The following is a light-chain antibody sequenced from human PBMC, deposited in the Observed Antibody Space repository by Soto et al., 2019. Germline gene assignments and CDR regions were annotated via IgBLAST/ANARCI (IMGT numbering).Light chain of an antibody. CDR3: QQYNKWPPLT. CDR1: QSVSSS. Sequence: EIVMTQSPATLSVSPGERATLSCRASQSVSSSLTWYQQKPGQAPRLLIYGASTRATGIPARFSGSGSGTEFTLTISSLQSEDFAVYYCQQYNKWPPLTFGQGTRLGIK. J-gene: IGKJ5*01. V-gene: IGKV3-15*01. CDR2: GAS.